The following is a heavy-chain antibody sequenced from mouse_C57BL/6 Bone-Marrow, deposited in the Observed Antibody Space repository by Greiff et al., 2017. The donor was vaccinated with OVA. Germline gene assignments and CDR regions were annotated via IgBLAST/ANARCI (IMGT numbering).Heavy chain of an antibody. V-gene: IGHV2-6*01. Sequence: VKLVESGPGLVAPSQSLSITCTVSGFSLTSYGVDWVRQSPGKGLEWLGVIWGVGSTNYNSALKSRLSISKDNSKSQVFLKMNSLLTDDTAMYYCASEGYSNSGDWFADWGQGTLVTVSA. D-gene: IGHD2-5*01. CDR2: IWGVGST. J-gene: IGHJ3*01. CDR1: GFSLTSYG. CDR3: ASEGYSNSGDWFAD.